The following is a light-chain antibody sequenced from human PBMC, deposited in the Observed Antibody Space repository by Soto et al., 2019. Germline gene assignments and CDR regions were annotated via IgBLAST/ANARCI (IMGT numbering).Light chain of an antibody. V-gene: IGLV2-11*01. CDR2: DVT. CDR3: SSYAGSYTYI. J-gene: IGLJ1*01. CDR1: YSDVGTFYF. Sequence: QSALTQPRSVSGSPGQSVTISCTGSYSDVGTFYFISWYQQYPGKGPKLILYDVTERPSGVPDRFSGSKSGNTASLTISGLQAEDEADYYCSSYAGSYTYIFRSATTVTVL.